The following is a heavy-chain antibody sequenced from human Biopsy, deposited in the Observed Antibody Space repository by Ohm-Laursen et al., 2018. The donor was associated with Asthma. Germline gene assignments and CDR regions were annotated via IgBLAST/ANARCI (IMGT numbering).Heavy chain of an antibody. J-gene: IGHJ4*02. CDR2: IYYSGST. Sequence: TLSLTWTVSGGSISSSSYYWGWIRQPPGKGLEWIGSIYYSGSTYYNPSLKSRVTIFVDTSKNQFFLKLSSVTAADMAVYYCARRITIFGVVAYFDYWGQGTLVTVSS. CDR3: ARRITIFGVVAYFDY. D-gene: IGHD3-3*01. V-gene: IGHV4-39*01. CDR1: GGSISSSSYY.